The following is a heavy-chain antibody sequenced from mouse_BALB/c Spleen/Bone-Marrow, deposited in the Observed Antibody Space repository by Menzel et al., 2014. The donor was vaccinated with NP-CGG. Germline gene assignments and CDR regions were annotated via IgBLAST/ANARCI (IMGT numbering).Heavy chain of an antibody. CDR3: ARNRYDGAWFAY. CDR2: ISYSGST. CDR1: GYSITNDDA. J-gene: IGHJ3*01. V-gene: IGHV3-2*02. D-gene: IGHD2-14*01. Sequence: VQLQQSGPGLVKPSQSLSLTCTVTGYSITNDDAWNWIRQFPGKKLEWMGYISYSGSTSYNPSLKSRISITRDTSKNQLFLQLNSVTTEDTATYYCARNRYDGAWFAYWGQGTLVTVSA.